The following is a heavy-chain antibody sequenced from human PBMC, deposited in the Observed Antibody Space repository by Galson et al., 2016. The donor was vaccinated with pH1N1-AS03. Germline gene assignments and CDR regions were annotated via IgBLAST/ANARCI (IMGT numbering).Heavy chain of an antibody. V-gene: IGHV3-30-3*02. Sequence: LRLSCAASGFAFSDYTMHWVRQAPGKGLEWVAVTSYNGRNKYYTDSVQGRFSISRDNSKNTLHLQMINLRDEDTAVYFCARSPSSAWHNFDYWGQGALVVVST. CDR3: ARSPSSAWHNFDY. D-gene: IGHD6-19*01. J-gene: IGHJ4*02. CDR1: GFAFSDYT. CDR2: TSYNGRNK.